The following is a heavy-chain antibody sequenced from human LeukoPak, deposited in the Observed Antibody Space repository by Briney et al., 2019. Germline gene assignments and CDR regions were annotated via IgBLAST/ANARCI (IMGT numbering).Heavy chain of an antibody. J-gene: IGHJ4*02. D-gene: IGHD3-3*01. CDR1: GGSVSSSNYY. Sequence: YPSETLSLTCTVSGGSVSSSNYYWSWIRQPPGKGLEWIGTMYYSGTSYYNPSLTSRVTIYVDTSKNQFSLELRSVSAADTAVFYCASWFGRSAYFDYWGQGALVTVSS. CDR3: ASWFGRSAYFDY. CDR2: MYYSGTS. V-gene: IGHV4-39*01.